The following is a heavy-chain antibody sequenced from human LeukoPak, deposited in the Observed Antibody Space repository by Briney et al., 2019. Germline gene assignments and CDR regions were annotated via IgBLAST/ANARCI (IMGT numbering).Heavy chain of an antibody. J-gene: IGHJ4*02. CDR2: IYPGDSDT. Sequence: GGSLKISFKGSGYRFTSYWIGWVRQMPGKGLEWMGIIYPGDSDTRYSPSFQGQVTISADKSISTAYLQWSSLKASDTAMYYCARQGCSGGSCYSPTDYWGQGTLVTVSS. V-gene: IGHV5-51*01. CDR3: ARQGCSGGSCYSPTDY. CDR1: GYRFTSYW. D-gene: IGHD2-15*01.